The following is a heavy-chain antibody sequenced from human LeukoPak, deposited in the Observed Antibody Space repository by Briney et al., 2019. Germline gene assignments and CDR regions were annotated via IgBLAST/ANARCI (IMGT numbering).Heavy chain of an antibody. CDR1: GFTFSSYA. D-gene: IGHD3-3*01. J-gene: IGHJ6*02. CDR2: ISGSGGTT. V-gene: IGHV3-23*01. Sequence: PGGSLRLSCAASGFTFSSYAMSWVRQAPGKGLEWVSAISGSGGTTYYADSVKGRFTISRDNSKNTLCLQMNSLRAEDTAVDYCAKGQTMDFWSGYGNYGMDVWGQGTTVSVSS. CDR3: AKGQTMDFWSGYGNYGMDV.